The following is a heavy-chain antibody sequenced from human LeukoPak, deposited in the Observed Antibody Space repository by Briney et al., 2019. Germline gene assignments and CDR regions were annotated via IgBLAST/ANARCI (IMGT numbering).Heavy chain of an antibody. D-gene: IGHD1-1*01. V-gene: IGHV3-23*01. Sequence: GGSLRLSCAASGFTFSSYALSWVRQAPAKGLEWVSAISGSGDNTYYADSVKGRFTISRDNSKNTLYLQMNSLRAEDTAVYYCAKGGSWNVLDHYYYGMDVWGQGTTVTVSS. J-gene: IGHJ6*02. CDR3: AKGGSWNVLDHYYYGMDV. CDR1: GFTFSSYA. CDR2: ISGSGDNT.